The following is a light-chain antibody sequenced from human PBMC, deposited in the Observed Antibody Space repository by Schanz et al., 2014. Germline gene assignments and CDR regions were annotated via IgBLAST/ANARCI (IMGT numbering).Light chain of an antibody. V-gene: IGLV2-14*03. CDR2: DVS. Sequence: QSALTQPASVSGSPGQSITISCTGTSSDVGNYNYVSWYQQHPGKAPKLMIYDVSNRPSGVSNRFSGSKSVNTASLTISGLQAEDEADYYCCSYAGKYTWVFGGGTKVTVL. CDR3: CSYAGKYTWV. J-gene: IGLJ3*02. CDR1: SSDVGNYNY.